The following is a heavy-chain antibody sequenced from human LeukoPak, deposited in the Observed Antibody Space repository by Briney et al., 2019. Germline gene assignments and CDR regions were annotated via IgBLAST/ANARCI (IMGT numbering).Heavy chain of an antibody. V-gene: IGHV3-21*01. CDR1: GFTFSSYS. Sequence: GGSLRLSCAASGFTFSSYSMNWVRQAPGKGLEWVSSISSSSSYIYYADSAKGRFTISRDNAKNSLYLQMNSLRAEDTAVYYCARGGYCSSTSCYVNYYYGMDVWGKGTTVTVSS. J-gene: IGHJ6*04. CDR2: ISSSSSYI. D-gene: IGHD2-2*01. CDR3: ARGGYCSSTSCYVNYYYGMDV.